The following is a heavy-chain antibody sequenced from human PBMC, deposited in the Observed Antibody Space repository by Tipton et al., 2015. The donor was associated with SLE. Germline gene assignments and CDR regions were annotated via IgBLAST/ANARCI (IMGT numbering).Heavy chain of an antibody. J-gene: IGHJ4*02. D-gene: IGHD3-10*01. V-gene: IGHV4-39*01. CDR1: GGSIRSSSYY. Sequence: TLSLTCTVSGGSIRSSSYYWGWIRQPPRKGLEWIGSIYYSGSTYYNPSLKSRVTISVDTSKNQFSLKLSSVTAADTAVYYCASIKAEYYGSGSYYVDWGQGTLVTVSS. CDR2: IYYSGST. CDR3: ASIKAEYYGSGSYYVD.